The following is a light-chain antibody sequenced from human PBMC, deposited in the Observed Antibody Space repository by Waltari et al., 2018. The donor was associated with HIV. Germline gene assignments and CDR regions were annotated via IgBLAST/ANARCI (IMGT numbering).Light chain of an antibody. CDR2: RIS. CDR3: LQATQYPHT. J-gene: IGKJ2*01. Sequence: EIVVTQSPLSSPVTLGQPASISSSSSRSLLHSDGNTYLSWLHQRPGQPPRLLIYRISNRFSGVPDRFSGSGTGTDFTLKISSVEAEDVGVYYCLQATQYPHTFGQGTKLEIK. CDR1: RSLLHSDGNTY. V-gene: IGKV2-24*01.